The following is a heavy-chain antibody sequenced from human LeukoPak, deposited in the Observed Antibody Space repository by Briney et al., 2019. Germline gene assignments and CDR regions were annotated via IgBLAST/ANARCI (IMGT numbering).Heavy chain of an antibody. CDR1: GYSFTSSW. CDR2: IYPGDSDT. Sequence: GESLKISCKGSGYSFTSSWIGWVRQVPGKGLEWMGIIYPGDSDTRYSPSFQGQVTISADKSISTAYLQWSSLKASDTAMYYCARQISPSAGWFDPWGQGTLVTVSS. V-gene: IGHV5-51*01. D-gene: IGHD2/OR15-2a*01. CDR3: ARQISPSAGWFDP. J-gene: IGHJ5*02.